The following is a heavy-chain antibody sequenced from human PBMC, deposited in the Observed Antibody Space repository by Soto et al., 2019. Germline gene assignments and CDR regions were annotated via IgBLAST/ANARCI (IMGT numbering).Heavy chain of an antibody. CDR2: INHSGST. J-gene: IGHJ3*02. D-gene: IGHD2-21*01. CDR1: IGSFSGYY. V-gene: IGHV4-34*01. Sequence: PSETLSLTCAVYIGSFSGYYWSWIRQPPGKGLEWIGEINHSGSTNYSPSLKSRVTISVDTSKNQFSLKLSSMTAEDTAVYYCASVGMWWAGAFDIWGQGTMVTVSS. CDR3: ASVGMWWAGAFDI.